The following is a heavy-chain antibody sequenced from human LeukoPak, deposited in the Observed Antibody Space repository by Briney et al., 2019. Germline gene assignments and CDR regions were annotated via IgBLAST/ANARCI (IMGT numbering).Heavy chain of an antibody. V-gene: IGHV3-7*01. CDR3: ARNTPDSSEYYYYMDV. D-gene: IGHD3-22*01. CDR2: IKQDGSEK. CDR1: GLTLSNYW. Sequence: GGSLRLSCAASGLTLSNYWMSWVRQAPGKGLEWVANIKQDGSEKYYVDSVKGRFTISRDNAKNSLYPQMNSLRAEDTAVYYCARNTPDSSEYYYYMDVWGKGTTVTVSS. J-gene: IGHJ6*03.